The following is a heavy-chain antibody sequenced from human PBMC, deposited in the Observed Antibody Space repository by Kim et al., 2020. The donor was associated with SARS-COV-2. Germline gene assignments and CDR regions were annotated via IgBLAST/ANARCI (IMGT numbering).Heavy chain of an antibody. J-gene: IGHJ5*02. CDR3: ARNVKGGVIEYNWFDP. Sequence: LKSRVPISVDTSKNQISRKLSSVTAADTAVYYCARNVKGGVIEYNWFDPWGQGTLVTVSS. V-gene: IGHV4-59*01. D-gene: IGHD3-16*02.